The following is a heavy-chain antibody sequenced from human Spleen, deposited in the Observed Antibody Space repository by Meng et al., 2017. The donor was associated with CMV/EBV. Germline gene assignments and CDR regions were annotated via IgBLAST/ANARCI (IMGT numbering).Heavy chain of an antibody. CDR2: ISYGGNKK. D-gene: IGHD2-2*01. V-gene: IGHV3-30-3*01. CDR1: GFAFSSFA. CDR3: ASSAYCTLTSCSPFDY. J-gene: IGHJ4*02. Sequence: GESLKISCEAFGFAFSSFAMHWVRQAPGKGLEWVAVISYGGNKKYYADSVKGRFTISRDNSENTLYLQLNSLRTDDTALYYCASSAYCTLTSCSPFDYWGQGTLVTVSS.